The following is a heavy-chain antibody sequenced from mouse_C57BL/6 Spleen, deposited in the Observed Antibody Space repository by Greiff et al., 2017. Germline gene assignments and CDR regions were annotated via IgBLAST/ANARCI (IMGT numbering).Heavy chain of an antibody. V-gene: IGHV5-17*01. CDR2: ISSGSSTI. J-gene: IGHJ2*01. Sequence: EVQLVESGGGLVKPGGSLKLSCAASGFTFSDYGMHWVRQAPEKGLEWVAYISSGSSTIYYADTVKGRFTISRANAKNPLFLQMTSLRSEDTAMYYCARQGKTEFDYWGQGTTLTVSS. CDR1: GFTFSDYG. CDR3: ARQGKTEFDY.